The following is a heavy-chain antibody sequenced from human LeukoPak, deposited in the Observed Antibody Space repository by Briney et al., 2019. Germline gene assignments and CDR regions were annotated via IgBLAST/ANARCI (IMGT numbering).Heavy chain of an antibody. CDR3: ASLKGYDFWSGYYG. D-gene: IGHD3-3*01. CDR1: GDTFSSYA. V-gene: IGHV1-69*01. Sequence: SVKVSCKASGDTFSSYAISWVRQAPGQGLEWMGGIIPIFGTPRYAQKFQGRVTITADESTSTAYMELSSLTSEDTAVYYCASLKGYDFWSGYYGWGQGTRVTVSS. J-gene: IGHJ4*02. CDR2: IIPIFGTP.